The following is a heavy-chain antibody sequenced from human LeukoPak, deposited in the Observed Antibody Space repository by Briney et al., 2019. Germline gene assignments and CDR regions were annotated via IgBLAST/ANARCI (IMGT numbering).Heavy chain of an antibody. J-gene: IGHJ4*02. V-gene: IGHV4-59*08. D-gene: IGHD3-10*01. CDR3: ARSKGDYGSGSLGY. CDR2: IYYSGST. Sequence: PSETLSLTCTVSGGSISSYYWSWIRQPPGKGLEWIGYIYYSGSTNYNPSLKSRVTISRDTSKNQFSLIVSSVTAADTAMYFCARSKGDYGSGSLGYWGQGTLVTVAS. CDR1: GGSISSYY.